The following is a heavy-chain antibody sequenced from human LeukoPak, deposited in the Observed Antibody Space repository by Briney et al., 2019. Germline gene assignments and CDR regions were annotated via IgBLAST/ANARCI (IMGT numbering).Heavy chain of an antibody. CDR1: GDSVSSNSAA. J-gene: IGHJ5*02. V-gene: IGHV6-1*01. CDR3: AGGTYSGYDS. D-gene: IGHD5-12*01. Sequence: SQTLSPTCAISGDSVSSNSAAWNWIRQSPSRGLEWLGRTYYRSKWYYDYVVSLKSRITIIPDTSKNQFSLQLSSVTPEDTAVYYCAGGTYSGYDSWGQGTLVTVSS. CDR2: TYYRSKWYY.